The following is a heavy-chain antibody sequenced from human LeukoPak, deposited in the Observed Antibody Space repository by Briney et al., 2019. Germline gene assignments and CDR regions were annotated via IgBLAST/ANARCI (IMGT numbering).Heavy chain of an antibody. Sequence: ASVKVSCKASGCTFTGYYMHWVRQAPGQGLEWMGWINPNSGGTNYAQKFQGRVTMTRDTSISTAYMELSRLRSDDTAVYYCARDDTAMVTGYYYMDVWGKGTTVAVSS. V-gene: IGHV1-2*02. J-gene: IGHJ6*03. D-gene: IGHD5-18*01. CDR2: INPNSGGT. CDR3: ARDDTAMVTGYYYMDV. CDR1: GCTFTGYY.